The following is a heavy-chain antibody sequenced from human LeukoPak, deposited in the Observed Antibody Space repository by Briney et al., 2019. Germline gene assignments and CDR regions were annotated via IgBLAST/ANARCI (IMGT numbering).Heavy chain of an antibody. CDR2: AYFNGIT. CDR1: GVSISSHF. V-gene: IGHV4-59*11. J-gene: IGHJ4*02. CDR3: ARDEGSPGALDH. D-gene: IGHD3-10*01. Sequence: SETLSLTCTVSGVSISSHFWSWVRQSPGQGLEWIGYAYFNGITNYNPSLKSRVTISVDTSKNQFSLRLSSVTAADTAVYYCARDEGSPGALDHWGQGTLVTVSS.